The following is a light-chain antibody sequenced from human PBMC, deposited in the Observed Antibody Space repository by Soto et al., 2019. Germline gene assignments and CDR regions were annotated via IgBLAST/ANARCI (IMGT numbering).Light chain of an antibody. Sequence: IVLTQSPGILSLSPGERATLSCRASQSVASSYLAWYQQKPGQAPRLLIYGASTRATGISDRFSGSGSGTDFTLTISRLEPEDFAVYYCQHYGNSPRTFGQGTKLEI. V-gene: IGKV3-20*01. CDR1: QSVASSY. CDR2: GAS. CDR3: QHYGNSPRT. J-gene: IGKJ2*01.